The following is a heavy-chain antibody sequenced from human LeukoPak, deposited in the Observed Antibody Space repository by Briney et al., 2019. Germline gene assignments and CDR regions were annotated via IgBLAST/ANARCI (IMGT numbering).Heavy chain of an antibody. V-gene: IGHV1-2*02. CDR2: INPNSGGT. CDR1: GYTFTGYY. Sequence: ASVKVSCKASGYTFTGYYMHWVRQAPGQGLEWMGWINPNSGGTNYAQKFQGRVSMTRDMSTRTVYMELSSLRSEDTAVYYCARGRTTVTSVFDYWGQGTLVTVSS. CDR3: ARGRTTVTSVFDY. J-gene: IGHJ4*02. D-gene: IGHD4-11*01.